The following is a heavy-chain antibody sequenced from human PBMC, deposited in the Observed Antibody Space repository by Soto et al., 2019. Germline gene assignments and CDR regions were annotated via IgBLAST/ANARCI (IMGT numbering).Heavy chain of an antibody. V-gene: IGHV1-69*13. CDR3: ARRGRSYYYYYGMDV. CDR1: GGTFSSYS. J-gene: IGHJ6*02. Sequence: ASVKVSCKASGGTFSSYSISWMLQAPGQGLEWMGGIIPIFGTANYAQKFQGRVTITADESTSTAYMELSSLRSEDTAVYYCARRGRSYYYYYGMDVWGQGTTVTVSS. CDR2: IIPIFGTA.